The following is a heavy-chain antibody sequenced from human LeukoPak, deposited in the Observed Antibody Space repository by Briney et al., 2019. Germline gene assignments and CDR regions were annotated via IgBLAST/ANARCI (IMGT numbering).Heavy chain of an antibody. V-gene: IGHV4-39*07. D-gene: IGHD3-16*02. CDR1: GGSISSSTYY. Sequence: SETLSLTCTVAGGSISSSTYYWGWLRQPPGKGLEWIGSLYYSGSTYNNPSLKSRVTISIDTSKNQFSLKLTSVTAADTAVYYCARISSVWMKDYYYYLDVWGKGTTVAVSS. CDR3: ARISSVWMKDYYYYLDV. J-gene: IGHJ6*03. CDR2: LYYSGST.